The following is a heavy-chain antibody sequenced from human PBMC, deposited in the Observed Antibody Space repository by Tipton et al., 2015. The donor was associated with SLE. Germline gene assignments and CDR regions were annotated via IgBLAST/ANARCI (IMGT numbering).Heavy chain of an antibody. CDR2: INSDGSST. CDR3: ARAGTGAVFCH. D-gene: IGHD1-1*01. J-gene: IGHJ4*01. CDR1: GFTFSSYW. V-gene: IGHV3-74*01. Sequence: SLRLSCAASGFTFSSYWMHWVRQAPGKGLVWVSRINSDGSSTSYADSVKGRFTISRDNAKNTLYLQMNSLRAEDTAVYYCARAGTGAVFCHWGQGTLVTVSS.